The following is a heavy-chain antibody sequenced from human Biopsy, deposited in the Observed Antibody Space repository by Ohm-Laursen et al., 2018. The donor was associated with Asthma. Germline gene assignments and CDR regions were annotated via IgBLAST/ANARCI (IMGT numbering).Heavy chain of an antibody. CDR3: ARDAWELQKPYAYYVDY. CDR1: GFTFSSYA. Sequence: SLRLSCAASGFTFSSYAMHWVRQAPGKGLEWVAVISYDGSNKYYADSVKGRFTISRDNSKNTLYLQMNSLRAEDTAVYYCARDAWELQKPYAYYVDYWGQGTLVTVSS. D-gene: IGHD1-26*01. V-gene: IGHV3-30-3*01. CDR2: ISYDGSNK. J-gene: IGHJ4*02.